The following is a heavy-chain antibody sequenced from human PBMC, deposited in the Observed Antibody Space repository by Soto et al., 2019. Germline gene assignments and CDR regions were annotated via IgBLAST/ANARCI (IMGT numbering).Heavy chain of an antibody. CDR2: INTRGDYI. D-gene: IGHD4-17*01. CDR3: VRGTYVDYSLTS. J-gene: IGHJ5*02. V-gene: IGHV3-21*01. Sequence: EVQLVEPGGGLVKPGGSLRLSCAASGFTFNSNNMQWVRQAPGKGLEWVSSINTRGDYIYYVDSVRGRFTISRDNAKNSLYLQMNSLRAEDTAVYYCVRGTYVDYSLTSWGQGTLVTVSS. CDR1: GFTFNSNN.